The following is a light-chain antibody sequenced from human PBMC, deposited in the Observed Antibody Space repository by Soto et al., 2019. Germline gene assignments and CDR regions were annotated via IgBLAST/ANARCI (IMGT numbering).Light chain of an antibody. V-gene: IGKV3-11*01. Sequence: EVVLTQSPATLSLSPGERATLSCRASQSVGSYLAWYQQKPGQAPRLLIYNASNRATGTPARFSGSGSGTDFTLTISSLEPEDFAVYYCHQRGDWPPWTFGQGTKVEIK. CDR1: QSVGSY. CDR2: NAS. CDR3: HQRGDWPPWT. J-gene: IGKJ1*01.